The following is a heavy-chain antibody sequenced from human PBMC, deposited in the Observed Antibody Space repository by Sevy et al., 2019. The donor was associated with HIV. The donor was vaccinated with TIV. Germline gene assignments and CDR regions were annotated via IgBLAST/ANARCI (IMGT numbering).Heavy chain of an antibody. D-gene: IGHD3-16*01. CDR1: GFTFSSYS. CDR2: ISISSNHI. J-gene: IGHJ4*02. V-gene: IGHV3-21*01. Sequence: GGSLRLSCAASGFTFSSYSMIWVRQAPGMGLEWVSSISISSNHIYYADSVKGRFTISRDNAKNSLYLQMNSLRAEDTAVYDCARAPKENYDYITGSFDYWGQGTLVTVSS. CDR3: ARAPKENYDYITGSFDY.